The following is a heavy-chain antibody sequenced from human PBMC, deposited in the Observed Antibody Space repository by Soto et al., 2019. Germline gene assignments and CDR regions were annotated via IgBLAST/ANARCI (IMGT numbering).Heavy chain of an antibody. CDR2: ISGSGGST. CDR1: GFTFSSYA. V-gene: IGHV3-23*01. J-gene: IGHJ3*02. D-gene: IGHD3-22*01. CDR3: TKVPNYYDSSGPLEGAFDI. Sequence: GESLKISCAASGFTFSSYAMSWVRQAPGKGLEWVSAISGSGGSTYYADSVKGRFTISRDNSKNTLYLQMNSLRAEDTAVYCCTKVPNYYDSSGPLEGAFDIWGQGTMVTVSS.